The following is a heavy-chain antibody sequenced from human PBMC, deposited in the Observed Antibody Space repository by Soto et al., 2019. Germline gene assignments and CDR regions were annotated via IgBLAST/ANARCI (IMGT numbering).Heavy chain of an antibody. J-gene: IGHJ6*02. Sequence: AGGSLRLSCAASGFTFSSYAMSWVRQAPGKGLEWGSAISGSGGSTYYADSVKGRFTISRANSKITLYLQINSARAEDTAVYNCATRYGMDVWGQGTTVTVSS. CDR2: ISGSGGST. CDR3: ATRYGMDV. CDR1: GFTFSSYA. V-gene: IGHV3-23*01.